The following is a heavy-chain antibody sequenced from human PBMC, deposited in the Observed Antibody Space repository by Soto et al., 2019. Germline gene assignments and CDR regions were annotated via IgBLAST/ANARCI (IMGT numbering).Heavy chain of an antibody. CDR2: INHSGST. CDR1: GGSFSGYY. CDR3: ARGGYYYGSGSYNYFDY. D-gene: IGHD3-10*01. J-gene: IGHJ4*02. Sequence: QVQLQQWGAGLLKPSETLSLTCAVYGGSFSGYYWSWIRQPPGKGLEWIGEINHSGSTNYNPSLKSRVTISVDTSNNQFSLKLSSVTAADTAVYYCARGGYYYGSGSYNYFDYWGQGTLVTVSS. V-gene: IGHV4-34*01.